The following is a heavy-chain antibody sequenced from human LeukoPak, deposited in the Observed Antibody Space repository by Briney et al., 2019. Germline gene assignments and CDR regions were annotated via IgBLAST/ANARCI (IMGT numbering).Heavy chain of an antibody. V-gene: IGHV4-4*07. CDR2: ICTSGST. CDR3: ARTYDSPGYYSPDYYYMDV. D-gene: IGHD3-22*01. J-gene: IGHJ6*03. Sequence: MSSETLSLTCTVSGGSISTYCWSWIRQPAGKGLEWIGHICTSGSTNYNPSLKSRVTMSVDTSNNEFSLKLNSVTAADTAVYYCARTYDSPGYYSPDYYYMDVWGKGTTVTISS. CDR1: GGSISTYC.